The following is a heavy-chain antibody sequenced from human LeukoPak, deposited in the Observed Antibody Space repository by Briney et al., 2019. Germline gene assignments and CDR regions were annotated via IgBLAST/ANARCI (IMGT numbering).Heavy chain of an antibody. J-gene: IGHJ4*02. CDR3: ARDGPAMVPLDY. D-gene: IGHD5-18*01. CDR2: INSDGSST. V-gene: IGHV3-74*01. CDR1: GFSFSSYW. Sequence: GGSLTLSCAASGFSFSSYWMHWVRQAPGKGLVWVSRINSDGSSTSYADSVKGRFTISRDNAKNTLSLQMNSLRVEDTAVYYCARDGPAMVPLDYWGQGTLVTVSS.